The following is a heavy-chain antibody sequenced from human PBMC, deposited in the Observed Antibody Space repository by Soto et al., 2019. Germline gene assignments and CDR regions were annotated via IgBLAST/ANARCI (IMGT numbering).Heavy chain of an antibody. CDR1: GASIRSEGYY. V-gene: IGHV4-31*03. Sequence: QVQLQESGPGLMKPSQTLSLTCTVSGASIRSEGYYWSWIRQHPGKGLEWIGYINYSGITYYSPSLRSRITILRDASKDQFSLKMTSVTAAETAVYYCATGPPYSYPTYYGMDVWGQGTTVTVSS. J-gene: IGHJ6*02. CDR3: ATGPPYSYPTYYGMDV. D-gene: IGHD3-16*02. CDR2: INYSGIT.